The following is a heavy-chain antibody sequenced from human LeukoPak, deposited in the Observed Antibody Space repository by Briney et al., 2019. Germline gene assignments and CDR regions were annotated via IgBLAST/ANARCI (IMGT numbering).Heavy chain of an antibody. CDR2: INPSGGST. V-gene: IGHV1-46*01. CDR3: ARAEAAFGGVIDPFDY. CDR1: GHTFTSYY. Sequence: ASVKVSCKASGHTFTSYYMHWVRQAPGQGLEWMGIINPSGGSTTYAQKFQGRVTMTRDTSTTTVYVELSSLSSEDTAVYYCARAEAAFGGVIDPFDYWGQGSLVTVSS. D-gene: IGHD3-16*02. J-gene: IGHJ4*02.